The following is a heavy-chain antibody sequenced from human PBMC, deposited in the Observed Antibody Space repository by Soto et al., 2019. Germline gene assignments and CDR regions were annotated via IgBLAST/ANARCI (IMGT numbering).Heavy chain of an antibody. D-gene: IGHD4-17*01. V-gene: IGHV3-30*18. CDR2: MSFDGTYK. J-gene: IGHJ4*02. CDR1: GFRFSDYG. Sequence: QVQLEESGGGVVQPGRSLRLSCIGSGFRFSDYGMHWVRQAPGKGLEWVAMMSFDGTYKYSADSVKGRFIISRDNSKNTRFLQMNSLRAGDTAVYYCAKDRRDGEYNSVYDFWGQGTLVTVSS. CDR3: AKDRRDGEYNSVYDF.